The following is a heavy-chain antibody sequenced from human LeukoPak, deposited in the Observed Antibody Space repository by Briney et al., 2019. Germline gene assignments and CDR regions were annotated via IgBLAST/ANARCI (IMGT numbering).Heavy chain of an antibody. D-gene: IGHD1-26*01. V-gene: IGHV1-69*04. J-gene: IGHJ4*02. Sequence: SVKVSCKASGGTFSSYAISWVRQAPGQGLEWMGRVIPILGIANYAQKFQGRVTITADKSTSTAYMELSSLRSEDTAVYYCARDGNSGSYGDYWGQGTLVTVSS. CDR1: GGTFSSYA. CDR3: ARDGNSGSYGDY. CDR2: VIPILGIA.